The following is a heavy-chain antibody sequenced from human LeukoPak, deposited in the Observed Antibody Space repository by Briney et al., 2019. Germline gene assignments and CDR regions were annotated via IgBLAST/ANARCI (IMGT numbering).Heavy chain of an antibody. CDR3: ARDAHYYDSSGYFRAPFEY. CDR1: GFTQNA. D-gene: IGHD3-22*01. V-gene: IGHV3-48*03. Sequence: GGSLRLSCEASGFTQNAMGWVRQAPGKGLEWVASISRSGGNSHYADSVKGRFTISRDNAKNSLYLQMSSLRAEDTAVYYCARDAHYYDSSGYFRAPFEYWGQGTLVTVSS. J-gene: IGHJ4*02. CDR2: ISRSGGNS.